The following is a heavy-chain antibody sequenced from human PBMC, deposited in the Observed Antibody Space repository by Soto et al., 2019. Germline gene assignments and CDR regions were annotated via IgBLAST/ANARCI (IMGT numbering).Heavy chain of an antibody. CDR3: AIQTYSGEKPSGLDV. D-gene: IGHD2-21*01. J-gene: IGHJ6*02. CDR2: IYYSGRT. V-gene: IGHV4-39*01. CDR1: GGSISSSSYY. Sequence: QLQLQESGPGLVKPSETLSHTCTVSGGSISSSSYYWAWIRQPPGKGLEWNGSIYYSGRTFYNPSLKSRVPISVDTSKNQFSLKLSSVTAADTAVYYCAIQTYSGEKPSGLDVWGQGTTVTVSS.